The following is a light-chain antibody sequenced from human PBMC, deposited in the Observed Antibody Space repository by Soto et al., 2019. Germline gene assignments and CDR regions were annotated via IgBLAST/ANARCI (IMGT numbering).Light chain of an antibody. J-gene: IGKJ5*01. CDR3: QPRSNWPIT. V-gene: IGKV3-11*01. CDR2: DAS. Sequence: EVVMTQSPPTLSVSPGERATLSSRASHSVSSSLAWYQQKPGQAPRLLIYDASNRATGITARFSGSGSGTDFALTISSLEPEDFAVYYCQPRSNWPITFGQGTRLEIK. CDR1: HSVSSS.